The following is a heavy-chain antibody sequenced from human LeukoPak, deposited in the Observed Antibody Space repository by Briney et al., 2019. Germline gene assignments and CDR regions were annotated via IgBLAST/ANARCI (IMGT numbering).Heavy chain of an antibody. D-gene: IGHD2-2*01. CDR2: IRSKANSYAT. Sequence: PGGSLRLSCAASGFTFSGSAMHWVRQASGKGLEWVGRIRSKANSYATAYAASVKGSFTISRDDSKNTAYLQMNSLKTEDTAVYYCTRGPVVVVPAAMPGYYYGMDVWGQGTTVTVSS. CDR3: TRGPVVVVPAAMPGYYYGMDV. J-gene: IGHJ6*02. CDR1: GFTFSGSA. V-gene: IGHV3-73*01.